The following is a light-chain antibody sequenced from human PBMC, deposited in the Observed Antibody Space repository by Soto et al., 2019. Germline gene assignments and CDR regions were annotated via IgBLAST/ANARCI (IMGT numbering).Light chain of an antibody. V-gene: IGKV1-39*01. Sequence: DIQMTQSPSSLSASVGDRVTITCRASQTIDKYLNWYQEKPGKAPKLLIYTTSTLQSEVPSRFGGSGSETDFTLTISSLQPEDFATYYCQQSYSVPLTFGGGTKVEIK. J-gene: IGKJ4*01. CDR2: TTS. CDR3: QQSYSVPLT. CDR1: QTIDKY.